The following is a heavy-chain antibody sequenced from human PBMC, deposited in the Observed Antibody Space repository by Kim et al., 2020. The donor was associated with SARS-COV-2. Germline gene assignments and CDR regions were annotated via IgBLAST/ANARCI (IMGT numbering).Heavy chain of an antibody. V-gene: IGHV3-30-3*01. CDR2: ISYDGSNK. Sequence: GGSLRLSCAASGFTFSSYAMHWVRQAPGKGLEWVAVISYDGSNKYYADSVKGRFTISRDNSKNTLYLQMNSLRAEDTAVYYCARGSPRWGSPDRDDYWGQGTLVTVSS. CDR1: GFTFSSYA. D-gene: IGHD7-27*01. J-gene: IGHJ4*02. CDR3: ARGSPRWGSPDRDDY.